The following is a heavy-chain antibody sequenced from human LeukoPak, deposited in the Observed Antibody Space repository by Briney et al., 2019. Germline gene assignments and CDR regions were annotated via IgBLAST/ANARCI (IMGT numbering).Heavy chain of an antibody. D-gene: IGHD3-3*01. CDR1: GFIFSSYW. V-gene: IGHV3-7*01. CDR2: IKRDGSER. J-gene: IGHJ4*02. Sequence: GGSLRLSCAASGFIFSSYWMGWVRQAPGKGLEWVANIKRDGSERYYVDSVKGRFTISRDNAPNSLYLQMNSLRDEETGVYYCARDKEAAVDFWSGYYPLWGQGTLVTVSS. CDR3: ARDKEAAVDFWSGYYPL.